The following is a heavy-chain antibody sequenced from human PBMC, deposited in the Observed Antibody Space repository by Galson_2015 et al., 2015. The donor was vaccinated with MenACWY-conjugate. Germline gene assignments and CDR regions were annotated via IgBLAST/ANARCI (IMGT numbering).Heavy chain of an antibody. CDR3: ARDPREVAAMIVLVPNGWFDP. D-gene: IGHD3-22*01. J-gene: IGHJ5*02. CDR2: ILPRIGST. CDR1: GGTFSNYA. V-gene: IGHV1-69*13. Sequence: SVKVSCKASGGTFSNYAINWVRQAPGQGLEWMGGILPRIGSTNYAQKFQGRVTMTADASTSTAYMELDSLGSEGTAVYYCARDPREVAAMIVLVPNGWFDPWGQGTLVTVSS.